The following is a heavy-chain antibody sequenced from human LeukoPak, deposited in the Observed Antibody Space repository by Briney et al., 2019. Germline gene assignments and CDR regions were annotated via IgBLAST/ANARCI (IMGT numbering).Heavy chain of an antibody. CDR3: ARGSHYYYAMDV. CDR2: TFYTSKWYN. Sequence: SQTLSLTCAISGDSVSSNSAAWNWIRQSPSRGLEWLGRTFYTSKWYNDYAVSVKNRIIVNPDTSKNQFSLHLNSVTPEDTAVYYCARGSHYYYAMDVWGQGTTVTVSS. D-gene: IGHD1-26*01. J-gene: IGHJ6*02. V-gene: IGHV6-1*01. CDR1: GDSVSSNSAA.